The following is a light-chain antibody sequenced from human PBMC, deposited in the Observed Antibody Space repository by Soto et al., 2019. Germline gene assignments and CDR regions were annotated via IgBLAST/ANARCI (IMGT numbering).Light chain of an antibody. CDR1: SSDVGSYNL. CDR2: EGS. J-gene: IGLJ1*01. Sequence: QSVLTQPASVSGSPGQSITISCTGTSSDVGSYNLVSWYQQHPGKAPKLMIYEGSKRPSGVSNRLSGSKSGNTASLTISGLQAEDEADYYCCSYGGYNNVVFGTGTKVTVL. V-gene: IGLV2-23*01. CDR3: CSYGGYNNVV.